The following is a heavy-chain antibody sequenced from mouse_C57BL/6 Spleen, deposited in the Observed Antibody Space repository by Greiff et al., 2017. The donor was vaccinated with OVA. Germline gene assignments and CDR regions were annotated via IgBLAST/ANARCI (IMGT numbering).Heavy chain of an antibody. Sequence: EVQLHQSGPELVKPGASVTIPCKASGYTFTDYNMDWVKQSHGKSLEWIGDINPNNGGTIYNQKFKGKATLTVDKSYSPAYMEIRSLTSEDTAVYYCARLGFDYWGQGTTLTVSS. CDR2: INPNNGGT. CDR3: ARLGFDY. CDR1: GYTFTDYN. D-gene: IGHD4-1*01. V-gene: IGHV1-18*01. J-gene: IGHJ2*01.